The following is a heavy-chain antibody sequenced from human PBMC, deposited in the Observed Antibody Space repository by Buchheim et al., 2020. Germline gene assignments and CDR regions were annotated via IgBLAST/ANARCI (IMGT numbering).Heavy chain of an antibody. D-gene: IGHD1-14*01. CDR1: GFTFDRYA. CDR2: ISGRGGSST. CDR3: ARGDHKLEPRL. J-gene: IGHJ4*02. Sequence: EVQLLESGGGLVQPGGSLRLSCAVSGFTFDRYAMSWVRQAPGKGLEWVSAISGRGGSSTFYADSVKGRFTISRDNSKNTLYLQMNGLRADDTAIYYCARGDHKLEPRLWGQGTL. V-gene: IGHV3-23*01.